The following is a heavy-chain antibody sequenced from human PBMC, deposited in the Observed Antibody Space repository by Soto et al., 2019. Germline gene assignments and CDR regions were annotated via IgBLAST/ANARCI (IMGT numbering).Heavy chain of an antibody. CDR1: GYSFTSYW. CDR3: ARHCGYSGYDCSCYYGMDV. V-gene: IGHV5-10-1*01. J-gene: IGHJ6*02. D-gene: IGHD5-12*01. Sequence: PGESLKISCKGSGYSFTSYWISWVRQMPGKGLEWMGRIDPSDSYTNYSPSFQGHVTISADKSISTAYLQWSSLKASDTAMYYCARHCGYSGYDCSCYYGMDVWGQGTTVTVS. CDR2: IDPSDSYT.